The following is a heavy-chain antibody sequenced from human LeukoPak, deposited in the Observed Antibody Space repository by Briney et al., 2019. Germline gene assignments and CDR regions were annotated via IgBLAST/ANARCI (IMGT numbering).Heavy chain of an antibody. J-gene: IGHJ4*02. V-gene: IGHV4-59*01. Sequence: SETLSLTCTVSGGSISSYYWSWIRQPPGKGLAWIGYIYYSGSTNYNPSLKSRVTISVDTSKNQFSLKLSSVTAADTAVYYCARFYMVASQFDYWGQGTLVTVSS. D-gene: IGHD5-12*01. CDR1: GGSISSYY. CDR2: IYYSGST. CDR3: ARFYMVASQFDY.